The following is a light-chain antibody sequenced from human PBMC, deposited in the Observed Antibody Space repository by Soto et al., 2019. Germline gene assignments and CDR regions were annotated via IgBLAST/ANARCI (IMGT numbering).Light chain of an antibody. Sequence: DIPMTQSPSTLSASVGDRVTITCRASQTIGSWLAWYQQKPGKAPELLIYDASTLEGGVPSRFSGSGSGTEFSLTITSLQPDDFATFYCQQYSRFPRTFGQGTKVDIK. J-gene: IGKJ1*01. CDR1: QTIGSW. CDR3: QQYSRFPRT. CDR2: DAS. V-gene: IGKV1-5*01.